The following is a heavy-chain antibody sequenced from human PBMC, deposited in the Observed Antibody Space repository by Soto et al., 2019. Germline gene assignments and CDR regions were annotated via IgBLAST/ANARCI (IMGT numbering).Heavy chain of an antibody. CDR3: AKDDGSSWYPGWFDP. CDR1: GFTFSSYG. J-gene: IGHJ5*02. Sequence: QVQLVESGGGVVQPGRSLRLSCAASGFTFSSYGMHWVRQAPGKGLEWVAVISYDGSNKYYADSVKGRFTISRDNSKNPLYLQMNSLRAEDTAVYYCAKDDGSSWYPGWFDPWGQGTRVTVSS. D-gene: IGHD6-13*01. V-gene: IGHV3-30*18. CDR2: ISYDGSNK.